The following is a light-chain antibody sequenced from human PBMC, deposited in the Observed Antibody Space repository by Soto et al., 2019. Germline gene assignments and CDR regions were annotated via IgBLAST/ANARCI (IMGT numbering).Light chain of an antibody. CDR3: SSYTSTSTPWV. V-gene: IGLV2-14*01. Sequence: QSALTQPASVSGSPGQSITIFCSGTSSDVGAYKFVSWYRHHPGKAPQVMIYEVSNRPSGVSNRFSGSKSGNTASLTISRLQPEDEGDYYCSSYTSTSTPWVFGGGTKLTVL. CDR2: EVS. J-gene: IGLJ3*02. CDR1: SSDVGAYKF.